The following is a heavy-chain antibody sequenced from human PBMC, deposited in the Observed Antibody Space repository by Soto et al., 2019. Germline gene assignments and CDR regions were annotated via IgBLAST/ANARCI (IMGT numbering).Heavy chain of an antibody. CDR2: IIPIFGTA. CDR3: ARASPYYDILTCYPLPDY. Sequence: SVKVSCKASGGTFSIYAISWVRQAPGQGLEWMGGIIPIFGTANYAQKFQGRVTITADESTSTAYMELSSLRSEDTAVYYCARASPYYDILTCYPLPDYWGQGTLVTVSS. V-gene: IGHV1-69*13. CDR1: GGTFSIYA. D-gene: IGHD3-9*01. J-gene: IGHJ4*02.